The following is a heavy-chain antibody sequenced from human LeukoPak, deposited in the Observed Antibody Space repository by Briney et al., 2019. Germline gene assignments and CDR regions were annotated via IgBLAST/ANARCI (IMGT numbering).Heavy chain of an antibody. CDR2: ISGNGGRT. CDR3: AKEQTSSGYFDY. CDR1: GFTFNNYA. V-gene: IGHV3-23*01. J-gene: IGHJ4*02. D-gene: IGHD3-10*01. Sequence: GGSLRLSCAASGFTFNNYAMSWVRQAPGKGLEWVAAISGNGGRTYYTDSVKGRFTISRDNPKNTLYLLMNSLSAEDTALYYCAKEQTSSGYFDYWGQGTLVTVSS.